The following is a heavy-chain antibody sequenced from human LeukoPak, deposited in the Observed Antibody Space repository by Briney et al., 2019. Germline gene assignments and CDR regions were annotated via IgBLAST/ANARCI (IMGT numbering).Heavy chain of an antibody. J-gene: IGHJ3*02. CDR1: GGSISSGSYY. V-gene: IGHV4-61*02. CDR3: ARRGRGYSYHTWGSRLYHAFDI. Sequence: SETLSLTCTVSGGSISSGSYYWSWIRQPAGKGLEWIGRIYTSGSTNYNPSLKSRVTISVDTSKNQFSLKLSSVTAADTAVYYCARRGRGYSYHTWGSRLYHAFDIWGQGTMVTVSS. CDR2: IYTSGST. D-gene: IGHD5-18*01.